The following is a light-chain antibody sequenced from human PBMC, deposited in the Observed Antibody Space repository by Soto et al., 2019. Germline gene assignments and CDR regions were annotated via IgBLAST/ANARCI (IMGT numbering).Light chain of an antibody. J-gene: IGKJ2*01. CDR2: WAS. CDR1: QRVLYSSDNKNY. V-gene: IGKV4-1*01. Sequence: DIVMTQSPDSLAVSLGERATINCKSSQRVLYSSDNKNYLAWYQHKPGQPPRLLIYWASTRESGVPDRFSGSGSGTDFTLTISSLHTEDVAVYYCQQYYTSPMYTFGQGTKLEIK. CDR3: QQYYTSPMYT.